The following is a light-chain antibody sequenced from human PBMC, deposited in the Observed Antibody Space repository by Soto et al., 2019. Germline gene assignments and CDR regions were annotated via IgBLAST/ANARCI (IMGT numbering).Light chain of an antibody. V-gene: IGKV1-39*01. Sequence: DIQMTQSPSSLFASVGDRVTVTCRASQSINIYLNWYQQKPGKAPTLLIYDASSLQSGVPSRFSGGGSRTDFTLTISALQPEDFATYYCQQSYRSPYTFGQGTKLEI. CDR3: QQSYRSPYT. CDR1: QSINIY. CDR2: DAS. J-gene: IGKJ2*01.